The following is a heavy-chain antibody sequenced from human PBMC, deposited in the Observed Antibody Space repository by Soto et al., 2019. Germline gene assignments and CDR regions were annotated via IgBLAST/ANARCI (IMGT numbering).Heavy chain of an antibody. CDR3: ARDQDASDILTGYPMVYYGMDV. V-gene: IGHV1-69*06. D-gene: IGHD3-9*01. J-gene: IGHJ6*02. CDR2: IIPIFGTA. Sequence: SVKVSCKASGGTFSSYAISWVRQAPGQGLEWMGGIIPIFGTANYAQKFQGRVTITADKSTSTAYMELSSLRSEDTAVYYCARDQDASDILTGYPMVYYGMDVWGQGTTVTISS. CDR1: GGTFSSYA.